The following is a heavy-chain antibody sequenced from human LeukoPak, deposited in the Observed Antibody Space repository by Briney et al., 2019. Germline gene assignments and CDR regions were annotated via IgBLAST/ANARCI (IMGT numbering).Heavy chain of an antibody. CDR1: GGSISSYY. Sequence: SETLSLTCTVSGGSISSYYWSWIRQPPGKGLEWIGYIYYSGSTNYNPSPKSRVTISVDTSKNQFSLKLSSVTAADTAVYYCARALNYYGSGSPFDYWGQGTLVTVSS. CDR2: IYYSGST. D-gene: IGHD3-10*01. J-gene: IGHJ4*02. CDR3: ARALNYYGSGSPFDY. V-gene: IGHV4-59*01.